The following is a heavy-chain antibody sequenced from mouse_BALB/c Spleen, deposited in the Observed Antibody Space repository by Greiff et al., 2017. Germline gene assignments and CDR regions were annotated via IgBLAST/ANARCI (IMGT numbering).Heavy chain of an antibody. CDR1: GFNIKDTY. V-gene: IGHV14-3*02. J-gene: IGHJ1*01. CDR2: IDPANGNT. D-gene: IGHD1-1*01. CDR3: ASPYYYGRSGYWYFDV. Sequence: EVQLQQSGAELVKPGASVKLSCTASGFNIKDTYMHWVKQRPEQGLEWIGRIDPANGNTKYDPKFQGKATITADTSSNTAYLQLSSLTSEDTAVYYCASPYYYGRSGYWYFDVWGAGTTVTVSS.